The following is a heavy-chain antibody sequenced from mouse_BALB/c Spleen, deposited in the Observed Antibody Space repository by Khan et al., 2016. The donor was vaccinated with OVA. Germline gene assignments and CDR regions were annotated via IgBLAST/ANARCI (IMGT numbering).Heavy chain of an antibody. V-gene: IGHV1-9*01. CDR2: ILPGRGST. CDR3: ARGALIGTRYFDV. J-gene: IGHJ1*01. CDR1: GYTFSSYW. Sequence: QVQLQQSGAELMKPGASVKISCKATGYTFSSYWIEWVKQRPGHGLEWIGEILPGRGSTNYNEKFKGKATLTADTSSNTAYMQLSSLTSEDSAVYYCARGALIGTRYFDVWGAGTTVTVSS. D-gene: IGHD4-1*01.